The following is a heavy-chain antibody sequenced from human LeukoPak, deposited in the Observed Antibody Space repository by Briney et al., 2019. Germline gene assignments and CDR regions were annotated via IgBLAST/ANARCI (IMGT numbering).Heavy chain of an antibody. CDR2: ISYDGSNK. D-gene: IGHD2-21*02. CDR3: AKLPSMYCGGDCYTEYFQH. J-gene: IGHJ1*01. V-gene: IGHV3-30*18. CDR1: GFTFSSYG. Sequence: PGRSLRLPCAASGFTFSSYGMHWVRQAPGKGLEWVAVISYDGSNKYYADSVKGRFTISRDNSKNTLYLQMNSLRAEDTAVYYCAKLPSMYCGGDCYTEYFQHWGQGTLVTVSS.